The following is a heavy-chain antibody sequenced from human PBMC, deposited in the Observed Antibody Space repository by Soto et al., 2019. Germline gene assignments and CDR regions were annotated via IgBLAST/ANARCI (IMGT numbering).Heavy chain of an antibody. D-gene: IGHD2-2*02. Sequence: HPGGSLRLSCAASGFAFTTYALHWVRQAPGKGLEWVSVISYDGSNKYFAASVKGRFTLSRDNSKNTVYLQMNSLRPEDTAVYYCARALYCTSTSCYIAVSVLGMDVWGQGTTVTVSS. CDR3: ARALYCTSTSCYIAVSVLGMDV. V-gene: IGHV3-30-3*01. J-gene: IGHJ6*02. CDR1: GFAFTTYA. CDR2: ISYDGSNK.